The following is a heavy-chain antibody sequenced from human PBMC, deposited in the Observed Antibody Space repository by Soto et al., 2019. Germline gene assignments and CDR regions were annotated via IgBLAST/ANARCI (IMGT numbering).Heavy chain of an antibody. CDR3: ARDLITGTPGY. V-gene: IGHV1-8*01. D-gene: IGHD1-20*01. CDR1: GYTFNTYD. J-gene: IGHJ4*02. Sequence: ASVKVSCKASGYTFNTYDIYWMRQATGQGLEWMGWMNPYNGNTGYAQKFQGRVTVTRNTSISTVYMELSGLRREDTAAYYCARDLITGTPGYWGQGTLVTVSS. CDR2: MNPYNGNT.